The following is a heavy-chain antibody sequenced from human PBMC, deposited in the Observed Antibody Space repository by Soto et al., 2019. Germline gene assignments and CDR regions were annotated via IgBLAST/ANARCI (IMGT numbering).Heavy chain of an antibody. CDR1: GGSFSGYY. J-gene: IGHJ4*02. V-gene: IGHV4-34*01. CDR2: INHSGST. D-gene: IGHD6-19*01. Sequence: SETLSLTCAVYGGSFSGYYWSWIRQPPGKGLEWIGEINHSGSTNYNPSLKSRVTISVDTSKNQFSLKLSSVTAADTAVYYCASLPVGAVAAYYFDYWGQGTLVTVSS. CDR3: ASLPVGAVAAYYFDY.